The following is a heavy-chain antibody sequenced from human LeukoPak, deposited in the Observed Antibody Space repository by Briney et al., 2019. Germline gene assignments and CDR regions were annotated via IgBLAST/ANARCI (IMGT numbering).Heavy chain of an antibody. CDR1: GGSISSSSYY. CDR3: ARQEWFGELLGYYFDY. Sequence: SSETLSLTCTVSGGSISSSSYYWGWIRQPPGKGLEWIGSIYYSGSTYYNPSLKSRVTISVDTSKNQFSLKLSSVTAADTAVYYCARQEWFGELLGYYFDYWGQGTLVTVSS. V-gene: IGHV4-39*01. J-gene: IGHJ4*02. D-gene: IGHD3-10*01. CDR2: IYYSGST.